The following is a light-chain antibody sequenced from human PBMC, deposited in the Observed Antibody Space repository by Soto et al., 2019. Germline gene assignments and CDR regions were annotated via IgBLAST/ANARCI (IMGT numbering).Light chain of an antibody. CDR3: CSYAGSYTLVV. CDR1: SSDVGGYNY. CDR2: DVS. J-gene: IGLJ1*01. V-gene: IGLV2-11*01. Sequence: QSALTQPRSVSGSPGQSATISCTGTSSDVGGYNYVSWYQQHPGKAPKLMIYDVSKRPSGVPDRFSGSKSGNTASLTISGLQAEDEADYYCCSYAGSYTLVVFGTGTKLTVL.